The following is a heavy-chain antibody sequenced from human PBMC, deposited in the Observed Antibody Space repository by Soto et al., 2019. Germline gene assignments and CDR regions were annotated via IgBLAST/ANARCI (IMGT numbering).Heavy chain of an antibody. CDR3: ARVGYYDSSGYKNWFSP. J-gene: IGHJ5*02. V-gene: IGHV3-7*03. CDR2: IKQEGSEK. D-gene: IGHD3-22*01. CDR1: GFTFSSYW. Sequence: EVQLVESGGGLVQPGGSLRLSCAASGFTFSSYWMSWVRQAPGKGLEWVANIKQEGSEKYYVYSVKGRFTISRDNAKNSLYLPVNSLRAEDADVYYFARVGYYDSSGYKNWFSPWGQGTLVTV.